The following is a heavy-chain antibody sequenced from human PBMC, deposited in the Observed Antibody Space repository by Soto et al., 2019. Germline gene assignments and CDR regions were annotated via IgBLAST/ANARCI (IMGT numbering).Heavy chain of an antibody. CDR3: AKGRYDFWSPYYFDS. J-gene: IGHJ4*02. V-gene: IGHV3-9*01. CDR2: ITWNSRVL. D-gene: IGHD3-3*01. Sequence: LRLSCVGTGLNFDDFAMHWVRQAPGEGLEWVSGITWNSRVLAYADSVKGRFTISRDNARNSLYLQMDSLRDEDTALYYCAKGRYDFWSPYYFDSWGQGTLVTVSS. CDR1: GLNFDDFA.